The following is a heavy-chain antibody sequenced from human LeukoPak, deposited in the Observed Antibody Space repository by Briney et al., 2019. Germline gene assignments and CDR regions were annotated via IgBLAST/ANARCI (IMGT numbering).Heavy chain of an antibody. Sequence: ASVTVSCKASGYTFTSYAMHWVRQAPGQRLEWMGWINAGNGNTKYSQKFQGRVTITRDTSASTAYMELSSLRSEDTAVYYCARGPYCSSTSCYGLFAYWGQGTLVTVSS. CDR1: GYTFTSYA. D-gene: IGHD2-2*01. CDR3: ARGPYCSSTSCYGLFAY. CDR2: INAGNGNT. J-gene: IGHJ4*02. V-gene: IGHV1-3*01.